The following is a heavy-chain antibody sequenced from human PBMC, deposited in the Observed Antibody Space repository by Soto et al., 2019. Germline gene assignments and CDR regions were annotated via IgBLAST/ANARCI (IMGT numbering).Heavy chain of an antibody. CDR1: GFTSSDHY. CDR2: TANKRSRYTT. D-gene: IGHD3-16*01. Sequence: EVELVESGGGLVQAGGSLRVSCGVSGFTSSDHYMDWVREAPGKGLEWVGLTANKRSRYTTEYAASVKGRFIISRDDLKNSIYRQMNSHKIEDTAVYYCARAGFGHGLDVRGQGTTVTVSS. CDR3: ARAGFGHGLDV. V-gene: IGHV3-72*01. J-gene: IGHJ6*02.